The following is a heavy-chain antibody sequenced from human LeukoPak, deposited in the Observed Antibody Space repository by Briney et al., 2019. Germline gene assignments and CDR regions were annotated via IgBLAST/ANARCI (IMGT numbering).Heavy chain of an antibody. J-gene: IGHJ6*02. CDR3: ATSTGFWSGYYPYYYYGIDV. CDR1: GYTLTELS. D-gene: IGHD3-3*01. Sequence: ASVKVSCKVSGYTLTELSMHWVRQAPGKGLEWMGGFDPEDGETIYAQKFQGRVTMTEDTSTDTAYMELSSLRSEDTAVYYCATSTGFWSGYYPYYYYGIDVWGQGTTVTVSS. V-gene: IGHV1-24*01. CDR2: FDPEDGET.